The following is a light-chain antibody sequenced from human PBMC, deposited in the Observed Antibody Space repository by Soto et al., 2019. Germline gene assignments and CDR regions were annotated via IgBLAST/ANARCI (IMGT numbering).Light chain of an antibody. CDR1: QNIRNY. V-gene: IGKV1-39*01. CDR3: QQSYTTPLG. J-gene: IGKJ5*01. CDR2: AAS. Sequence: DIPMTQSPSSLSASVGDRVTITCRASQNIRNYLNWYQHKPGQAPDLLIYAASSLQSGVPSRFSGSGSGTDFTLTISCLQPEDFATYYCQQSYTTPLGFGQGTRLEI.